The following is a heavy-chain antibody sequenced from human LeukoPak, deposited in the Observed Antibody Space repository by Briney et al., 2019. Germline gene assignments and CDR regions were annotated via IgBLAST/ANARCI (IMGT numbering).Heavy chain of an antibody. J-gene: IGHJ6*02. V-gene: IGHV1-69*04. D-gene: IGHD2-15*01. CDR1: GGTFSGYA. CDR2: IIPIFGIA. CDR3: ARDSQAPPGFRYCSGGSCYGFYGMDV. Sequence: SVKVSCKASGGTFSGYAISWVRQAPGQGLEWMGRIIPIFGIANYAQKFQGRVTITADKSTSTAYMELSSLRSEDTAVYYCARDSQAPPGFRYCSGGSCYGFYGMDVWGQGTTVTVSS.